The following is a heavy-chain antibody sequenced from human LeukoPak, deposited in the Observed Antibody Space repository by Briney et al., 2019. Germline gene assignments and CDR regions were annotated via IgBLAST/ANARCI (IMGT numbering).Heavy chain of an antibody. D-gene: IGHD7-27*01. CDR2: IYYDGNNK. CDR3: AREILGAYDAFDV. V-gene: IGHV3-33*01. CDR1: EFTFSNYG. J-gene: IGHJ3*01. Sequence: GRSLRLSCAASEFTFSNYGMHWVRQAPGKGLEWVAVIYYDGNNKYYADSVKGRFTISRDNSKNTLYLQMNSLRAEDTAVYYCAREILGAYDAFDVWGQGTMVTVSS.